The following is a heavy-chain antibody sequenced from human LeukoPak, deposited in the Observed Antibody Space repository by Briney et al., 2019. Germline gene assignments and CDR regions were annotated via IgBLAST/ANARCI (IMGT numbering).Heavy chain of an antibody. CDR1: GFTFSSYS. J-gene: IGHJ4*02. D-gene: IGHD3-10*01. CDR3: ARETAVSGGIYFDY. CDR2: ISSSSSYI. Sequence: PGGSLRLSCAASGFTFSSYSMNWVRQAPGKGLEWVSSISSSSSYIYYADSVKGRLTISRDNDKNSLYLQMNSLRAEDTAVYYCARETAVSGGIYFDYWGQGTLVTVSS. V-gene: IGHV3-21*01.